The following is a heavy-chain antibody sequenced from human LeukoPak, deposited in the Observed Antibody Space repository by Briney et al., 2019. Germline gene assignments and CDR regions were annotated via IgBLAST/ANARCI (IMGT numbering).Heavy chain of an antibody. CDR1: GFTFSSYA. CDR2: ISGDSVGT. D-gene: IGHD5-12*01. Sequence: AGGSLRLSCAASGFTFSSYAMAWVRQAPGKGLQWVSTISGDSVGTHYTDSVQGRFTISRDNSKNTLYLQMNSLRAEDTAVYYCAGYKSYHYGVDVWGQGTTVTVSS. CDR3: AGYKSYHYGVDV. V-gene: IGHV3-23*01. J-gene: IGHJ6*02.